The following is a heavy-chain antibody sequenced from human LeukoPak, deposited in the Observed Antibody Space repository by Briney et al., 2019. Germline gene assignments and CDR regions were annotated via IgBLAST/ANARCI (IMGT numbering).Heavy chain of an antibody. J-gene: IGHJ3*02. D-gene: IGHD3-22*01. Sequence: PGGSLRLSCAASGFTFSSYGMHWVRQAPGKGLEWVAVIWYDGSNKYYADSVKGRFTISRDNSKNTLYLQMNSLRAEDTAVYCCARGIRYYDSTGDAFDIWGQGTMVTVSS. V-gene: IGHV3-33*01. CDR1: GFTFSSYG. CDR3: ARGIRYYDSTGDAFDI. CDR2: IWYDGSNK.